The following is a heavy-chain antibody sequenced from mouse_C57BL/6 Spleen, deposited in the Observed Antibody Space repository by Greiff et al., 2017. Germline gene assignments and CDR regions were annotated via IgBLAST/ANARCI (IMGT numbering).Heavy chain of an antibody. J-gene: IGHJ2*01. CDR2: INPNNGGT. CDR1: GYTFTDYY. D-gene: IGHD2-4*01. V-gene: IGHV1-26*01. CDR3: ARIEDYDDYFDY. Sequence: VQLQQPGPELVKPGASVKISCKASGYTFTDYYMNWVKQSHGKSLEWIGDINPNNGGTSYNQKFKGKATLTVDKSSSTAYMELRSLTSEDSAVYYCARIEDYDDYFDYWGQGTTLTVSS.